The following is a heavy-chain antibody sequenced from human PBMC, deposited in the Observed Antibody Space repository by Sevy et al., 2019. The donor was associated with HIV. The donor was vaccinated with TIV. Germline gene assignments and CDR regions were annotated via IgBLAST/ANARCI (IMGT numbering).Heavy chain of an antibody. J-gene: IGHJ4*02. CDR3: AKLGGSFDY. Sequence: GGSLRLSCAASGFTFSSYAMHWVRQAPGKGLEWVAVISYDGSNKYYADSVKGRFTISRDNSKNTLYLQMNSLRAEDTAVYYCAKLGGSFDYWGQGTLVTVSS. CDR2: ISYDGSNK. CDR1: GFTFSSYA. V-gene: IGHV3-30-3*02. D-gene: IGHD1-26*01.